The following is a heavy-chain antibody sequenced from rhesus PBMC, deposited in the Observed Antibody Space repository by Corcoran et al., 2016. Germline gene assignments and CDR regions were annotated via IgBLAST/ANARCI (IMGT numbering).Heavy chain of an antibody. CDR1: GFTFSSYG. V-gene: IGHV3S5*01. D-gene: IGHD3-16*01. CDR2: INSDGCTT. Sequence: EVQLVETGGGLVQPGGSLKLSCAASGFTFSSYGMSWVRHAPGKGLEWVSAINSDGCTTYYADSVKGRFTISRDNAKNTLSLQMNRLRAEDTAVYYCAVTAYYSGSDFDYWGQGVLVTVSS. J-gene: IGHJ4*01. CDR3: AVTAYYSGSDFDY.